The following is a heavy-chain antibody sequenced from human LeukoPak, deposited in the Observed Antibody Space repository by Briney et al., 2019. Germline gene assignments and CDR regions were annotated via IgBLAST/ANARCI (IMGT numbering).Heavy chain of an antibody. J-gene: IGHJ6*03. CDR2: INVSGGGT. CDR3: AKDRGFSYLDV. CDR1: GFTFSSYA. D-gene: IGHD3-10*01. V-gene: IGHV3-23*01. Sequence: GGSLRLSCAPSGFTFSSYAMSWVRQAPGKGLEWVSSINVSGGGTYYADCVKGRFTISRDNSKNTMTLQMNSLRAEDTAVYFCAKDRGFSYLDVWGKGTTVTVSS.